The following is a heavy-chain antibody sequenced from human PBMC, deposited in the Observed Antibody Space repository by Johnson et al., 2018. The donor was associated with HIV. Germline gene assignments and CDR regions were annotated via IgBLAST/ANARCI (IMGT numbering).Heavy chain of an antibody. Sequence: QVQLVESGGGVVQPGRSLRLSCAASGFTFSSYAMHWVRQAPGKGLEWVSFIPYDGSDKYYTDSVKGRFTISRDNSKNTLYLQMNSLRAEDTAVYYCAKSRLGSVREGAFDIWGQGTMVTVSS. V-gene: IGHV3-30*18. D-gene: IGHD3-10*01. CDR3: AKSRLGSVREGAFDI. CDR1: GFTFSSYA. CDR2: IPYDGSDK. J-gene: IGHJ3*02.